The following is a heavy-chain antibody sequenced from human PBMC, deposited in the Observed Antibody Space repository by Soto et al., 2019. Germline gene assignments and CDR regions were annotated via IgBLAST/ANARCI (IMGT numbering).Heavy chain of an antibody. CDR1: GYSFTNYW. V-gene: IGHV5-51*01. CDR3: ARSGTAGGDWFDP. Sequence: GESLKISCKVSGYSFTNYWIGWVRQMPGKGLECMGIIYPGDSDTRYNPSFQGQVPISADKSISTAYLQWSSLKASDTAIYYCARSGTAGGDWFDPWGQGTLVTVSS. D-gene: IGHD1-26*01. CDR2: IYPGDSDT. J-gene: IGHJ5*02.